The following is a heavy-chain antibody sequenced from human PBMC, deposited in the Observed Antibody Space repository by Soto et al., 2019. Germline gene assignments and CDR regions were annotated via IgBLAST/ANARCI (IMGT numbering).Heavy chain of an antibody. J-gene: IGHJ4*02. D-gene: IGHD2-15*01. CDR3: TRDQDTYGQAVFDS. V-gene: IGHV3-74*01. CDR2: IKTHASIT. Sequence: GKGLVCVSRIKTHASITNYADSVKGRFTISRDNAKNTLYLHMNSLRPEDTAMYYCTRDQDTYGQAVFDSWGQGTLVTVSS.